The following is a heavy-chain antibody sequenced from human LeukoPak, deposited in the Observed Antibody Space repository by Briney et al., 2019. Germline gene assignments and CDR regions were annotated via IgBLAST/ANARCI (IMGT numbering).Heavy chain of an antibody. CDR1: GFTFSDDW. Sequence: PGGSLRLSCAASGFTFSDDWMTWVRQAPGKGLEWVSSISSSSSYIYYADSVKGRFTISRDNAKISLYLQMNSLRAEDTAVYYCARARVAGNNPLDYWGQGTLVTVSS. D-gene: IGHD6-19*01. CDR3: ARARVAGNNPLDY. J-gene: IGHJ4*02. CDR2: ISSSSSYI. V-gene: IGHV3-21*01.